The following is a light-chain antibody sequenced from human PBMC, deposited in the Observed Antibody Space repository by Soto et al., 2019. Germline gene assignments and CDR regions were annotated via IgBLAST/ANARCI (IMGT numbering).Light chain of an antibody. V-gene: IGKV3-11*01. CDR2: EAS. CDR3: QQRSNGPSYT. J-gene: IGKJ2*01. Sequence: EIVLTQSPATLSLSPGERATLSCRASQSVSSYLAWYQQKPGQAPRLLIYEASNRATGIPARFSDSGSGTDFTLTISSLEPEDFAVYYCQQRSNGPSYTFGQGTKLEIK. CDR1: QSVSSY.